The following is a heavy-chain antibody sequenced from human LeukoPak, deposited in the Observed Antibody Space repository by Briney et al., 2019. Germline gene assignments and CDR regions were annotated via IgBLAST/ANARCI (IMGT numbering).Heavy chain of an antibody. Sequence: SETLSLTCTVSGGPISSTSYYWAWIRQPPGKGLDWIGSIFYSGTTHYNPSLESRVTISVDTSKNQFSLKLTSVTAADTAVYHCARQIRIGDYYGSGSYYNAAGYYWFDPWGQGTLVTVSP. CDR2: IFYSGTT. D-gene: IGHD3-10*01. CDR1: GGPISSTSYY. CDR3: ARQIRIGDYYGSGSYYNAAGYYWFDP. J-gene: IGHJ5*02. V-gene: IGHV4-39*01.